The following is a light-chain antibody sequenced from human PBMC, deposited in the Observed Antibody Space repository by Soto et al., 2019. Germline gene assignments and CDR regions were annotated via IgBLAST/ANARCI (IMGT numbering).Light chain of an antibody. CDR3: QKYNSAPRT. V-gene: IGKV1-5*01. CDR1: QTISIW. J-gene: IGKJ1*01. CDR2: DAS. Sequence: DIQMTQSPSTLSASVGDRVTIPCRARQTISIWLAWYQQKPGKAPKLLIYDASILESGVPSRFSGSGSGTEFTLTISSLQPDDFATYYCQKYNSAPRTFGQGTKVDIK.